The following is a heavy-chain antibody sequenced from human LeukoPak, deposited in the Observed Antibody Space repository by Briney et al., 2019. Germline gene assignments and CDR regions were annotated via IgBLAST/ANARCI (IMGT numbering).Heavy chain of an antibody. J-gene: IGHJ4*02. Sequence: GASVKVSCKASGYTFTSYDINWVRQATGQGLEWMGWISAYNGNTNYAQKLQGRVTMTTDTSTSTAYMELRSLRSDDTAVYYCARDARGSYPSHWGQGTLVTVSS. CDR2: ISAYNGNT. CDR3: ARDARGSYPSH. V-gene: IGHV1-18*01. D-gene: IGHD1-26*01. CDR1: GYTFTSYD.